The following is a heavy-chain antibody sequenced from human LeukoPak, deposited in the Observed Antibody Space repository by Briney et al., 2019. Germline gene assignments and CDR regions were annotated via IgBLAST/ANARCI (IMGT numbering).Heavy chain of an antibody. Sequence: SETLSLTCTVSGGSISGSTYYWGWIRQPPGKGLEWIGSIYYSGSTYYNPSLKSRITISVDTSKNQFSLKLSSVTAADTAVYYCARVGRLTGYYTWFDPWGQGTLVTVSS. D-gene: IGHD3-9*01. V-gene: IGHV4-39*01. CDR1: GGSISGSTYY. J-gene: IGHJ5*02. CDR3: ARVGRLTGYYTWFDP. CDR2: IYYSGST.